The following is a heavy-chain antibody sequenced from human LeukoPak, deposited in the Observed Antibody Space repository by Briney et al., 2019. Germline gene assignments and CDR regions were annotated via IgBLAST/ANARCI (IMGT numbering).Heavy chain of an antibody. D-gene: IGHD6-13*01. CDR3: ARGYSSPM. CDR2: IYDGAGT. V-gene: IGHV3-53*01. CDR1: GFTVGCNF. J-gene: IGHJ4*02. Sequence: GGSLRLSCAASGFTVGCNFLTWVRQAPGKGLEWVSSIYDGAGTYYADSVKGRFTMSRDNSKSTLYLQMNSLRADDTAVYYCARGYSSPMGGQGILVTVSS.